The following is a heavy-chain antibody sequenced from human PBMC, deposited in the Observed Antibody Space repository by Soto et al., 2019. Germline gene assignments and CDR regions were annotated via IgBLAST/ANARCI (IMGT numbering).Heavy chain of an antibody. Sequence: HVQLVQSGTEVKKPGASVRVSCMVSGYPFTTYYIHWVRQAPGQGLEWMGWIDPRSGGTVYEQKFQGRVTMTRDTSISTVYMDLSGLTSDETALYYGATDDYGIFPYWGQGSLVTVSS. CDR2: IDPRSGGT. D-gene: IGHD3-10*01. V-gene: IGHV1-2*02. J-gene: IGHJ4*02. CDR1: GYPFTTYY. CDR3: ATDDYGIFPY.